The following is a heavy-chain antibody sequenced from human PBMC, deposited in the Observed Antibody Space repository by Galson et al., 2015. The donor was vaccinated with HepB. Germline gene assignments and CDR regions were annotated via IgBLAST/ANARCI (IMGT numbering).Heavy chain of an antibody. V-gene: IGHV3-7*03. Sequence: SLRLSCAASGFTFSSYRMSWVRQAPGKGLEWVSDIKQDGSKKYYVDSVKGRFTISRDNAKNSLYLQMNSLRAEDTAVYYCARELGGYDYVWGGYRPEGIDYWGQGTLVTVSS. D-gene: IGHD3-16*02. J-gene: IGHJ4*02. CDR1: GFTFSSYR. CDR3: ARELGGYDYVWGGYRPEGIDY. CDR2: IKQDGSKK.